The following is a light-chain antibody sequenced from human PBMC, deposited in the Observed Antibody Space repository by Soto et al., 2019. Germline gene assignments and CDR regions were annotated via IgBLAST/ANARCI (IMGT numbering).Light chain of an antibody. J-gene: IGLJ3*02. CDR3: SSFAGRNTWV. V-gene: IGLV2-8*01. CDR2: EVR. CDR1: SGDVGGYDF. Sequence: QSALTQPPSASGSPGQSVTISCTGTSGDVGGYDFVSWYQQYPGKAPKLMIFEVREWPSGVPDRFSGSKSGNTASLTVSGLQADDEADYYCSSFAGRNTWVFGGGTKLTVL.